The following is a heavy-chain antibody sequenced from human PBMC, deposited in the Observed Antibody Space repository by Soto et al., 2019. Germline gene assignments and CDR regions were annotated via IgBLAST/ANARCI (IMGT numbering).Heavy chain of an antibody. CDR2: ISISSSYT. V-gene: IGHV3-11*06. D-gene: IGHD3-22*01. CDR3: AIDSGYCSDGSGYPSHYGLDV. CDR1: GFTFSDYY. J-gene: IGHJ6*02. Sequence: RLSCAASGFTFSDYYMSWIRQAPGKGLEWVSYISISSSYTNYADSVKGRFTISRDNAKNSLYLQMNSLRAEDTALYYCAIDSGYCSDGSGYPSHYGLDVWGQGTTVTVSS.